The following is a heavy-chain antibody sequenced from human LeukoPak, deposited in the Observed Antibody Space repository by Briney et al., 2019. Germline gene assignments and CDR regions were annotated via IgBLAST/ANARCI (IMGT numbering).Heavy chain of an antibody. CDR1: EYTFTSYD. J-gene: IGHJ4*02. V-gene: IGHV1-8*01. D-gene: IGHD1-26*01. CDR3: ASLSGSSPRGNY. CDR2: MNPNSGNT. Sequence: ASVKVSCKASEYTFTSYDINWVRQATGQGLEWMGWMNPNSGNTGYAQKFQGRVTMTRNTSISTAYMELSSLRSEDTAVYYCASLSGSSPRGNYWGQGTLVTVSS.